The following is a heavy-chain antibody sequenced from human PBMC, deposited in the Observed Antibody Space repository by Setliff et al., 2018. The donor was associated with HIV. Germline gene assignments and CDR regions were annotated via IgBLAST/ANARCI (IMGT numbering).Heavy chain of an antibody. V-gene: IGHV4-31*03. CDR3: ARNSKNWNYPVEYYDYYMDV. Sequence: PSETLSLTCTVSGGSISSGGYYWRWIRQHPGKGLEWIGYIHYSGSTYFNPSLKSRVTISLDTSKNQFSLKVSSMTAADTAVYYCARNSKNWNYPVEYYDYYMDVWGTGTTVTVSS. J-gene: IGHJ6*03. CDR2: IHYSGST. CDR1: GGSISSGGYY. D-gene: IGHD1-7*01.